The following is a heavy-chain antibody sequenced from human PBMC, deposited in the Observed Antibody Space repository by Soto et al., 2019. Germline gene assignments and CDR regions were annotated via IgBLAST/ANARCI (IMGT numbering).Heavy chain of an antibody. Sequence: SPTLSLPCAISGDSVSSNSAAWNWIRQSPSRGLAWLGRTYYRSKWYNDYAVSVKSRITINPDTSKNQFSLQLNSVTPEDTAVYYCARDHXSSSLPPPGDGGNWFDPWGQGTLVTVSS. D-gene: IGHD6-13*01. CDR1: GDSVSSNSAA. CDR3: ARDHXSSSLPPPGDGGNWFDP. CDR2: TYYRSKWYN. J-gene: IGHJ5*02. V-gene: IGHV6-1*01.